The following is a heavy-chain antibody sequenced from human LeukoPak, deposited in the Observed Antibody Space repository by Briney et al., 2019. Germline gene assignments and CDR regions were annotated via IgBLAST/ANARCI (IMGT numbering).Heavy chain of an antibody. V-gene: IGHV3-48*01. J-gene: IGHJ4*02. CDR3: ARGSGTYGF. CDR2: ISTSTSTI. Sequence: GSLRLSCAASGFIFSAYAMNWVRQAPGKGLEWVSYISTSTSTIYYADSVEGRFTISRDNAKNSLYLQMNSLRVEDTAVYYCARGSGTYGFWGQGTLVTASS. CDR1: GFIFSAYA. D-gene: IGHD1-26*01.